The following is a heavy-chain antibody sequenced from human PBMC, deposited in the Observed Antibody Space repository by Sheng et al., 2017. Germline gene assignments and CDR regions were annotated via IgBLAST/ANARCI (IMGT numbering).Heavy chain of an antibody. CDR3: ARGGSSSLGSMDV. D-gene: IGHD6-6*01. CDR1: GGTFSSYT. CDR2: IIPILGIA. J-gene: IGHJ6*04. Sequence: QVQLVQSGAEVKKPGSSVKVSCKASGGTFSSYTISWVRQAPGQGLEWMGRIIPILGIANYAQKFQGRVTITADKSTSTAYMELSSLRSEDTAVYYCARGGSSSLGSMDVWGKGTTVTVSS. V-gene: IGHV1-69*02.